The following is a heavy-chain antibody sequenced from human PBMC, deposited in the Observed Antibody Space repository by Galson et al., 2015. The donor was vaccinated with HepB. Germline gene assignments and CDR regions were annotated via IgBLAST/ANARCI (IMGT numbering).Heavy chain of an antibody. V-gene: IGHV3-33*01. CDR3: ARVQSEGAAVAGTGGGYYYGMDV. CDR1: GFTFSSYG. J-gene: IGHJ6*02. Sequence: LRLFCSASGFTFSSYGLNWVRQAPGEGVVGGAVIWYDGSNTYYADSVKGRFTISRDNSKNTLYLQMNSLRAEDTAVYYCARVQSEGAAVAGTGGGYYYGMDVWGQGTTVTVSS. CDR2: IWYDGSNT. D-gene: IGHD6-19*01.